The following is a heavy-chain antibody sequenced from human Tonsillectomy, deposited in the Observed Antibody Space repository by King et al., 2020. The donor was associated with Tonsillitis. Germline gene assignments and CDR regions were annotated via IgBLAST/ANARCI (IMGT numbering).Heavy chain of an antibody. CDR2: IYYSGST. D-gene: IGHD4-17*01. CDR1: GDSISSSTYY. CDR3: ARLGGVRDSDYGGGFDY. V-gene: IGHV4-39*01. J-gene: IGHJ4*02. Sequence: QLQESGPGLVKPSETLSLACTVSGDSISSSTYYWGWIRQPPGKGLEWIGRIYYSGSTYYNPSLKSRVTISVDTSKNQFSLKLSSVTAADTAVSYCARLGGVRDSDYGGGFDYWGQGTLVTVSS.